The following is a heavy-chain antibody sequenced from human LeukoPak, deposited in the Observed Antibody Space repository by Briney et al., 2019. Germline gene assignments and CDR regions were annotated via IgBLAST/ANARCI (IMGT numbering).Heavy chain of an antibody. CDR1: GYTFTNYG. CDR3: ARNSLPQLYNWFDP. D-gene: IGHD3-16*01. Sequence: ASVKVSCKASGYTFTNYGVNWVRQAPGQGLEWMGWINPNSGGTNYAQKFQGRVTMTRDTSISTAYMELSRLRSDDTAVYYCARNSLPQLYNWFDPWGQGTLVTVSS. J-gene: IGHJ5*02. CDR2: INPNSGGT. V-gene: IGHV1-2*02.